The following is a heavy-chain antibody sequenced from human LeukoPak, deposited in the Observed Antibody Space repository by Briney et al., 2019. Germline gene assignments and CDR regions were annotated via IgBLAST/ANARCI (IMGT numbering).Heavy chain of an antibody. D-gene: IGHD3-22*01. CDR3: ARAKGGQNYYDSSGQDAFDI. CDR2: INPNTGGT. V-gene: IGHV1-2*06. CDR1: GYTFTGYH. Sequence: ASVKVSCKASGYTFTGYHMHWVRQAPGQGLEWMGRINPNTGGTDYAQKFQGRVTMTRDTSISTAYMDLSRLRSDDTAVYYCARAKGGQNYYDSSGQDAFDIWGQGTMVTVSS. J-gene: IGHJ3*02.